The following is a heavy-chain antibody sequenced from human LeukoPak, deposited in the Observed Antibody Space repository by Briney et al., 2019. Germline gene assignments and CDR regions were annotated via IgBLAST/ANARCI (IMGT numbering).Heavy chain of an antibody. J-gene: IGHJ6*03. Sequence: GGSLRLSCAASGFTFSSYGMHWVRQAPGKGLEWVANIKHDGSEKQDGSEKNYVDSVKGRFTISRDNAKNSLYLQMNSLRAEDTAVYYCARSGRGVDSFYFYMDVWGKGTTVTVSS. CDR3: ARSGRGVDSFYFYMDV. D-gene: IGHD3-10*01. CDR1: GFTFSSYG. CDR2: IKHDGSEKQDGSEK. V-gene: IGHV3-7*01.